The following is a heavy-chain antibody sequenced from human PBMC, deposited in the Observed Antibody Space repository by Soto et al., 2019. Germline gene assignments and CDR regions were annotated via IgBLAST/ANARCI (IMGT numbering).Heavy chain of an antibody. J-gene: IGHJ6*02. CDR2: IYPGDSDT. CDR1: GYSFSSYW. Sequence: GESLKISCKASGYSFSSYWIGWVRQMPGKGLEWMGIIYPGDSDTKYSPSIQGQVTISADRSISTAYLQWTSLKASDTAMYYCARSKRGAYSSGWYSLSGYYNYGIGVWGQGTKVTVSS. CDR3: ARSKRGAYSSGWYSLSGYYNYGIGV. V-gene: IGHV5-51*01. D-gene: IGHD6-19*01.